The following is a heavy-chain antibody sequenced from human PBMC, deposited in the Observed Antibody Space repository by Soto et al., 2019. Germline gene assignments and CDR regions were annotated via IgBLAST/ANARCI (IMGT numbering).Heavy chain of an antibody. J-gene: IGHJ4*02. CDR1: GGSISSGGYY. CDR3: ASGRVTAMVTVLFRFDY. D-gene: IGHD5-18*01. V-gene: IGHV4-31*03. Sequence: SETLSLTCTVSGGSISSGGYYWSWIRQHPGKGLEWIGYIYYSGSTYYNPSLKSRVTISVDTSKNQFSLKLSSVTAADTAVYYCASGRVTAMVTVLFRFDYWGQGTLVTVSS. CDR2: IYYSGST.